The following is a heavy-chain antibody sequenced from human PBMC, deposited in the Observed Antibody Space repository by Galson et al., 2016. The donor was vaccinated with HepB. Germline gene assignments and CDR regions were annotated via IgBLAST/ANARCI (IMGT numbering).Heavy chain of an antibody. CDR2: IKQDGSEK. V-gene: IGHV3-7*03. Sequence: SLRLSCAASGFTFSRLWMSWVRQAPGKGLEWVANIKQDGSEKHYADSVKGLFTISRDNANQSVYLQMNRLRAEDTAIYYCARDRDFPDGHPDPFDCWGQGTVVTVS. CDR3: ARDRDFPDGHPDPFDC. CDR1: GFTFSRLW. J-gene: IGHJ4*02. D-gene: IGHD3-3*01.